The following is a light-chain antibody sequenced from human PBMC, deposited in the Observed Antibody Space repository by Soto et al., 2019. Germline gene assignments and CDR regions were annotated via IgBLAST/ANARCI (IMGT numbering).Light chain of an antibody. CDR2: LNSDGSH. V-gene: IGLV4-69*01. CDR3: QTWGTGILV. CDR1: SGHSSYA. J-gene: IGLJ3*02. Sequence: QLVLTQSPSASASLGASVKLTCTLSSGHSSYAIAWHQQQPEKGPRYLMKLNSDGSHSKGDGIPDRFSGSSSGAERYLTISSLQSEDEADDYCQTWGTGILVFGGGTKITVL.